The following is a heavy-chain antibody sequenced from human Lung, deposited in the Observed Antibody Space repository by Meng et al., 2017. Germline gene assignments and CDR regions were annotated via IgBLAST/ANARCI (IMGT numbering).Heavy chain of an antibody. Sequence: VQLVQSGPEGKKPGASVKLSCKPSGYTFAAYWIHWLRQAPGQGLEWMGRIDPNNDHTQYAQNFQGRVTMTSDTSISTVYMELNGLRSDDTAVYYCARDEDISAAGKLFGDYWGQGTLVTVSS. V-gene: IGHV1-2*06. CDR2: IDPNNDHT. CDR3: ARDEDISAAGKLFGDY. J-gene: IGHJ4*02. CDR1: GYTFAAYW. D-gene: IGHD6-13*01.